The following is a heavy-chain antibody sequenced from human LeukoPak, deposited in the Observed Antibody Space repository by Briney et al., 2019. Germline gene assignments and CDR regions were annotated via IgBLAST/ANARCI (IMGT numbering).Heavy chain of an antibody. CDR1: GFTFSSYW. D-gene: IGHD6-13*01. CDR2: IKQDGSEK. J-gene: IGHJ4*02. V-gene: IGHV3-7*01. CDR3: ARDLGSLSSYLPLDDY. Sequence: GRSLRLSCAASGFTFSSYWMSWVRQAPGKGLEWVANIKQDGSEKYYVDSVKGRFTISRDNAKNSLYLQMNRLRAEDKAVYYCARDLGSLSSYLPLDDYWGQGTLVTVSS.